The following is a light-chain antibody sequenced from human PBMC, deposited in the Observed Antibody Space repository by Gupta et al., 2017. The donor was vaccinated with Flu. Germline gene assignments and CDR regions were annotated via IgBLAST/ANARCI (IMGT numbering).Light chain of an antibody. Sequence: ISCTGTSSDVGTYNRVSWYQQPPGTAPKLMIYEVSNRPSGVPDRFSGSKSGNTASLTISGLQGEDEADYYCTSYTSSSTYVFGTGTKVIVL. V-gene: IGLV2-18*02. CDR1: SSDVGTYNR. CDR2: EVS. J-gene: IGLJ1*01. CDR3: TSYTSSSTYV.